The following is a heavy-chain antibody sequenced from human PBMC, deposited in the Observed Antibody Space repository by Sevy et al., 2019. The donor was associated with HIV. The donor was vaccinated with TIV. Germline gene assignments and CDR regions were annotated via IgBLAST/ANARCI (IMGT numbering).Heavy chain of an antibody. CDR1: GFTFSDYY. D-gene: IGHD6-6*01. CDR3: ARRGRSSSLSHFDY. CDR2: ISSSGITI. V-gene: IGHV3-11*01. Sequence: GGSPRLSCAASGFTFSDYYMNWVRQAPGKGLEWVSYISSSGITIYYADSVKGRFTISRDNAKNSLYLQMNSLRAEDTAVYYCARRGRSSSLSHFDYWGQGTLVTVSS. J-gene: IGHJ4*02.